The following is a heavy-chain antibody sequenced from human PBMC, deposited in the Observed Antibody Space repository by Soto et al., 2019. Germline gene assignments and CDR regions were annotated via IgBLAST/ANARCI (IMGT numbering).Heavy chain of an antibody. V-gene: IGHV3-23*01. D-gene: IGHD1-26*01. CDR3: ARSVLDDNSGSYREPTPIFDY. Sequence: GGSLRLSCAASGFTFSSYAMSWVRQAPGKGLEWVSAISGSGGSTYYADSVKGRFTISRDNSKNTLYLQMNSLRAEDTAVYYCARSVLDDNSGSYREPTPIFDYWGQGTLVTVSS. CDR1: GFTFSSYA. CDR2: ISGSGGST. J-gene: IGHJ4*02.